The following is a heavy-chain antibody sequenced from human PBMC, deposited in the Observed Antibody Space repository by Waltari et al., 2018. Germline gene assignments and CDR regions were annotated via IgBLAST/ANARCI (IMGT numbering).Heavy chain of an antibody. D-gene: IGHD1-20*01. J-gene: IGHJ6*02. CDR3: AADVITRDLFKYEVGV. CDR2: IVVPSAET. Sequence: ARGQRLEWIGWIVVPSAETTYAQRFQDRVTITRDMSTNTVDMVLSGLRSEDTAVYYCAADVITRDLFKYEVGVWGQGTTVTVSS. V-gene: IGHV1-58*01.